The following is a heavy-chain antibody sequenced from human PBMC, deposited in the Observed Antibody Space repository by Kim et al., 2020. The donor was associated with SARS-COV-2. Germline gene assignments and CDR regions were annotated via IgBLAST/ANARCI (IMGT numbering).Heavy chain of an antibody. Sequence: GSTYYADSVKGRFTISRDNSKNTLYLQMNSLRAEDTAVYYCAKSIADFDYWGQGTLVTVSS. J-gene: IGHJ4*02. CDR3: AKSIADFDY. CDR2: GST. V-gene: IGHV3-23*01. D-gene: IGHD6-6*01.